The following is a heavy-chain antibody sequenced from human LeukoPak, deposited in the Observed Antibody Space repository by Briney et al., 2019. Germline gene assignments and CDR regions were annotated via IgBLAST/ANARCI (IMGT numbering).Heavy chain of an antibody. CDR2: IYYSGST. CDR1: GGSISSYY. Sequence: PSETLSLTCTVSGGSISSYYWSWIRQPPGKGQEWIGYIYYSGSTNYNPSLKSQVTISVDTSKNQFSLKLSSVTAADTAVYYCARVRSGYYSVDYWGQGTLVTVSS. V-gene: IGHV4-59*01. CDR3: ARVRSGYYSVDY. J-gene: IGHJ4*02. D-gene: IGHD3-3*01.